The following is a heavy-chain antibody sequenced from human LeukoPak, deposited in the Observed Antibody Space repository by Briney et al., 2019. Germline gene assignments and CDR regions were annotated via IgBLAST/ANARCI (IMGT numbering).Heavy chain of an antibody. V-gene: IGHV4-30-4*01. D-gene: IGHD4-17*01. Sequence: PSETLSLTCTVSGGSISSGHYHWSWIRQPPGKGLEWIGNIYYSGSTFYNPSLKSRVTISVDTSKNQFSLKLNSVTAANTAVYYCARGSPVYGDYDDAFDIWGQGTMVTVSS. J-gene: IGHJ3*02. CDR2: IYYSGST. CDR1: GGSISSGHYH. CDR3: ARGSPVYGDYDDAFDI.